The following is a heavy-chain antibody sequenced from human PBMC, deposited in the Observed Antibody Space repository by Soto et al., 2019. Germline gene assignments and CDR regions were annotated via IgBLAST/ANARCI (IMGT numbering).Heavy chain of an antibody. V-gene: IGHV1-2*02. D-gene: IGHD2-8*01. CDR3: ARARAYCTNGVCYPGGMDV. Sequence: ASVKVSCKASGYTFTGYYMHWVRQAPGQGLEWMGWINPNSGGTNYAQKFQGRVTMTRDTSISTAYMELSRLRSDDTAVYYCARARAYCTNGVCYPGGMDVWGQGTTVTVSS. CDR1: GYTFTGYY. J-gene: IGHJ6*02. CDR2: INPNSGGT.